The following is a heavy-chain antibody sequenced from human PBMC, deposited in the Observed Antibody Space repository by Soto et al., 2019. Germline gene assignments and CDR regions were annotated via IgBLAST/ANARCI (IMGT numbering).Heavy chain of an antibody. J-gene: IGHJ4*02. CDR1: GVTVNRFA. CDR2: ITPLFDTT. D-gene: IGHD4-17*01. Sequence: QVQLVQSGPEVKKPGTSVKVSCKASGVTVNRFAVTWVRQAPGQGFQWLGGITPLFDTTNHAQNFQVRATITADESTTTSYLELRGLASEDTAVYYCARGYGGYFDDWGQGTLVIVSS. CDR3: ARGYGGYFDD. V-gene: IGHV1-69*01.